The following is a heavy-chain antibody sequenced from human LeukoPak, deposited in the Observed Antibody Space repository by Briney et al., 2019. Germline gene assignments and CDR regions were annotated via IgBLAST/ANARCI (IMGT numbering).Heavy chain of an antibody. V-gene: IGHV3-9*01. Sequence: GRSLRLSCAASGFTFDDYAMHWVRQAPGKGLEWVSGISWNSGSIGYADSVKGRFTISRDNAKNSLYLQMNSLRAEDTALYYCAKEKGFTIFRLVTVHGSNWFDPWGQGTLVTVSS. CDR1: GFTFDDYA. D-gene: IGHD3-9*01. CDR2: ISWNSGSI. J-gene: IGHJ5*02. CDR3: AKEKGFTIFRLVTVHGSNWFDP.